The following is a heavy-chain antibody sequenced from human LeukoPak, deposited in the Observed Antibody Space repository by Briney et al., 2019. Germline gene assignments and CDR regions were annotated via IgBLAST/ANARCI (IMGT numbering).Heavy chain of an antibody. CDR3: ARHGPPPEYYYDSSADDAFDI. Sequence: SETLSLTCTVSGYSISSGYYWGWIRQPPGKGLGGIGSIYHSGSTYYNPSLKRRVTISVDTSKNQFSLKLSSVTAADTAVYYCARHGPPPEYYYDSSADDAFDIWGQGTMVTVSS. J-gene: IGHJ3*02. CDR1: GYSISSGYY. D-gene: IGHD3-22*01. V-gene: IGHV4-38-2*02. CDR2: IYHSGST.